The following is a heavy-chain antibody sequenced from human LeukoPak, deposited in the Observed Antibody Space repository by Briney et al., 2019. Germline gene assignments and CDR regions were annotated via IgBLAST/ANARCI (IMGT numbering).Heavy chain of an antibody. CDR3: ARSPDILTGENFDY. Sequence: ASVKVSCKASGYTFTGYYIHWVRQAPGQGLEWMGWINPKSGGTNEAQKFHDRVTMTRDTSIRTAYMEVSRLRSDDTAVYYCARSPDILTGENFDYWGQGTLVTVSS. CDR1: GYTFTGYY. CDR2: INPKSGGT. V-gene: IGHV1-2*02. D-gene: IGHD3-9*01. J-gene: IGHJ4*02.